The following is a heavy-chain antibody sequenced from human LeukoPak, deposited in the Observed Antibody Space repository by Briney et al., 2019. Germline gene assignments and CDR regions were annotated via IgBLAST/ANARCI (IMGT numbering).Heavy chain of an antibody. CDR1: GYTFTSYY. V-gene: IGHV1-46*01. Sequence: ASVTVSCTASGYTFTSYYMHWVRQAPGQGLEWMGIINPSGGSTSYAQKFQGRVTMTRDTSTSTVYMELGSLRSEDTAVYYCARAHCTGGFCPALYWGQGTLVTVSS. CDR2: INPSGGST. J-gene: IGHJ4*02. D-gene: IGHD2-8*02. CDR3: ARAHCTGGFCPALY.